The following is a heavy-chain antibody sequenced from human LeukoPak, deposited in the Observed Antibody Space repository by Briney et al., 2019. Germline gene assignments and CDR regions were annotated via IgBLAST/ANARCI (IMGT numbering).Heavy chain of an antibody. CDR2: ISAYNGNT. D-gene: IGHD6-13*01. Sequence: ASVKVSCKASGGTFSSYAISWVRQAPGQGLEWMGWISAYNGNTNYAQKLQGRVTMTTDTSTSAAYMELRSLRSDDTAVYYCARAPRGIAAAGTLGDYWGQGTLVTVSS. CDR3: ARAPRGIAAAGTLGDY. J-gene: IGHJ4*02. V-gene: IGHV1-18*01. CDR1: GGTFSSYA.